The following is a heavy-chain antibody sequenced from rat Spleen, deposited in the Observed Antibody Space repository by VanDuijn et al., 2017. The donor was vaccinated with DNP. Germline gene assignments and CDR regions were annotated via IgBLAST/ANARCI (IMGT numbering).Heavy chain of an antibody. J-gene: IGHJ2*01. CDR1: GFTFSYYW. CDR2: ITSNGGAT. CDR3: ARWGGDYFDY. Sequence: EVQLMESGGDLVQPGKSLKLSCVASGFTFSYYWMTWVRQVPGKGLEWLASITSNGGATYYLDSVKGRFTISRDDAQDTLYLQMNSLGVEDMATYYCARWGGDYFDYWGQGVMVTVSS. V-gene: IGHV5-31*01.